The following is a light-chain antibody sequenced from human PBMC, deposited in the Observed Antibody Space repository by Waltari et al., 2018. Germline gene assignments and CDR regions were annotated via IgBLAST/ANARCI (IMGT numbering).Light chain of an antibody. CDR3: LQYNGAPYS. CDR2: DAS. Sequence: DIQMTQSPSSLSASVGVRVTITCRASLAFSSWLAWYQQKPGQAPKLLIYDASSMQTGVPSRFSGSGSGTDFTLTISSLQPEDFATYYCLQYNGAPYSFGGGTTVEIK. J-gene: IGKJ4*01. CDR1: LAFSSW. V-gene: IGKV1-12*01.